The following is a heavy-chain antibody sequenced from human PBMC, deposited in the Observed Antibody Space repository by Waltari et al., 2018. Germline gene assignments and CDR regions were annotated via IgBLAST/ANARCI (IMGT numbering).Heavy chain of an antibody. V-gene: IGHV1-2*06. CDR3: ARDLNYYGSGSSLEGI. Sequence: QVQLVQSGAEVKKPGASVKVSCKASGYTFTGYYMHWVRQAPGQGLEWMGRINPNSGGTNYAQKFQGRVTMTRDTSISTAYMELSRLRSDDTAVYYCARDLNYYGSGSSLEGIWGQGTMVTVSS. J-gene: IGHJ3*02. CDR2: INPNSGGT. D-gene: IGHD3-10*01. CDR1: GYTFTGYY.